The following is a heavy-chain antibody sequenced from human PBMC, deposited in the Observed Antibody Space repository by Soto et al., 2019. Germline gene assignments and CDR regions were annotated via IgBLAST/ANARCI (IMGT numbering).Heavy chain of an antibody. CDR3: ARERVAEMATGGYFDN. CDR2: IVPLFGTP. J-gene: IGHJ4*02. CDR1: GGTFSDLA. Sequence: QVHLVQSGAEMKKPGSSVKVSCKTSGGTFSDLAFSWVRQAPRQGLEWVGGIVPLFGTPDYAQKFQGRVTIHEDESSSTVYMDLRSLRSEDTAIYYCARERVAEMATGGYFDNWGQGTLVTVSS. D-gene: IGHD5-12*01. V-gene: IGHV1-69*01.